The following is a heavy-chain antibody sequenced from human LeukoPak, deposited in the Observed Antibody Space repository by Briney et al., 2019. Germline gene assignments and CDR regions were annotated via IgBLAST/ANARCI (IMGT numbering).Heavy chain of an antibody. Sequence: PSETLSLTCTVSGGPISSYYWSWIRQPPGKGLEWIGNIYNTGSTNYNPSLKSRVTISADTSKSQFSLKLSSVTAADTAVYYCAKDRGGGNSWIDYWGQGTLVTVSS. CDR1: GGPISSYY. V-gene: IGHV4-59*01. CDR3: AKDRGGGNSWIDY. D-gene: IGHD6-13*01. CDR2: IYNTGST. J-gene: IGHJ4*02.